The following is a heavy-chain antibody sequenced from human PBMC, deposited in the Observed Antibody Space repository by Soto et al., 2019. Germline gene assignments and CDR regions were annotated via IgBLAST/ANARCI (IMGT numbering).Heavy chain of an antibody. V-gene: IGHV1-69*06. CDR1: GGTFSSYA. Sequence: ASVKVSCKASGGTFSSYAISWVRQAPGQGLEWMGGIIPIFGTANYAQKFQGRVTITADKSTSTAYMELSSLRSEDTAMYYCARDGRKSKLTYYDFWSGYSRDYNWFDPWGQGTLVTVSS. D-gene: IGHD3-3*01. CDR3: ARDGRKSKLTYYDFWSGYSRDYNWFDP. J-gene: IGHJ5*02. CDR2: IIPIFGTA.